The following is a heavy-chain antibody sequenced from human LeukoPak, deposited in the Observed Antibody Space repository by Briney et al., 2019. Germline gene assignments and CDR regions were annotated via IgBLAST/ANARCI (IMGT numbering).Heavy chain of an antibody. CDR3: ARGPRYGESGYDLGPY. Sequence: ASVTVSFTASGYTFTSYYIHWMRQAPGQGLEWVGWINPNSGGSHYARRFQGRVTVTSDTSINTAYMELTSLTTDDTAVYYCARGPRYGESGYDLGPYWGQGTLVTVSS. J-gene: IGHJ4*02. CDR1: GYTFTSYY. CDR2: INPNSGGS. D-gene: IGHD5-12*01. V-gene: IGHV1-2*02.